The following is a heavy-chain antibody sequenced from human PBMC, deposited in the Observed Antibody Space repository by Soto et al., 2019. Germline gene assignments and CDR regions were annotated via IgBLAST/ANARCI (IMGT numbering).Heavy chain of an antibody. D-gene: IGHD6-13*01. CDR2: ISYDGSNK. CDR3: AKSRSSSWNGEFDY. V-gene: IGHV3-30*18. Sequence: GGSLRLSCGASGFTFSSYGMHWGRQAPGKGLEWVAVISYDGSNKYYADSVKGRFTISRDNSKNTLYLQMNSLRAEDTAVYYCAKSRSSSWNGEFDYWGQGTLVTVSS. CDR1: GFTFSSYG. J-gene: IGHJ4*02.